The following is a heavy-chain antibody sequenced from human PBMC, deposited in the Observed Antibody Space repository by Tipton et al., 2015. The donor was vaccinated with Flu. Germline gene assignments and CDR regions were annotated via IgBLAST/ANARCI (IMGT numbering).Heavy chain of an antibody. V-gene: IGHV3-21*01. CDR2: ISSSGSYK. CDR1: GFISNYT. Sequence: SLRLSCVASGFISNYTMNWVRQAPGKGLEWVASISSSGSYKYYADSVRGRFTISRDHAKDSLYLQMSSLRAEDTAVYYCAKDITGGNSYDYFDYWGQGTLVTVSS. J-gene: IGHJ4*02. D-gene: IGHD5-18*01. CDR3: AKDITGGNSYDYFDY.